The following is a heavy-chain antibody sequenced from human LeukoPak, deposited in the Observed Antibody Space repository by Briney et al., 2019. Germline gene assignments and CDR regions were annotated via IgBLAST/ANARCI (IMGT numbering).Heavy chain of an antibody. Sequence: GASVKVSCKASGGTFSSYAISWARQAPGQGLEWMGGIIPIFGTANYAQKFQGRVTITADESTSTAYMELSSLRSEDTAVYYCARGAIGSGNHRDYYYYGMDVWGKGTTVTVSS. V-gene: IGHV1-69*13. CDR2: IIPIFGTA. CDR1: GGTFSSYA. J-gene: IGHJ6*04. CDR3: ARGAIGSGNHRDYYYYGMDV. D-gene: IGHD3-10*01.